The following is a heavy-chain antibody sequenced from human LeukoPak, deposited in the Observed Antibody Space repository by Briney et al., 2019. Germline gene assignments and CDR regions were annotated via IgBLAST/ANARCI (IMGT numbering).Heavy chain of an antibody. V-gene: IGHV4-31*03. CDR1: GGSISSGGYY. CDR3: ARDTVRRVYGMDV. Sequence: NPSQTLSLTCTVSGGSISSGGYYWSWIRQHPGKGLEWIGYIYYSGSTYYNPSLKSRVTISVDTSKNQFSLKLSSVTAADTAVYYCARDTVRRVYGMDVWGHGTTVTVSS. D-gene: IGHD4-11*01. J-gene: IGHJ6*02. CDR2: IYYSGST.